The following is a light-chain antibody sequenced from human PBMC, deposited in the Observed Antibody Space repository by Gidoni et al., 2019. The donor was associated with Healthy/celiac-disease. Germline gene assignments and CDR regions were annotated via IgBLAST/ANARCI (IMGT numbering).Light chain of an antibody. CDR2: EVS. CDR1: SSDGVGYNY. V-gene: IGLV2-8*01. Sequence: QSALPQPPSASGSPGQSVTISCTGTSSDGVGYNYVSWYQQHPGKAPKLMIYEVSKRPSGVPDRFSGSKSGNTASLTVSGLQAEDEADYYCSSYAGSNNLVFGGGTKLTVL. CDR3: SSYAGSNNLV. J-gene: IGLJ3*02.